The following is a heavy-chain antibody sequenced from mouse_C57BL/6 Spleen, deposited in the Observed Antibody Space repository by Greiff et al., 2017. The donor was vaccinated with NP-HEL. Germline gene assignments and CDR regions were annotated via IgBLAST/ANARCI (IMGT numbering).Heavy chain of an antibody. CDR2: IRLKSDNYAT. CDR1: GFTFSNYW. D-gene: IGHD2-1*01. CDR3: TNLLWYFDV. Sequence: DVQLQESGGGLVQPGGSMKLSCVASGFTFSNYWMNWVRQSPEKGLEWVAQIRLKSDNYATHYAESVKGRFTISRDDSKSSVYLQMNNLRAEDTGIYYCTNLLWYFDVWGTGTTVTVSS. J-gene: IGHJ1*03. V-gene: IGHV6-3*01.